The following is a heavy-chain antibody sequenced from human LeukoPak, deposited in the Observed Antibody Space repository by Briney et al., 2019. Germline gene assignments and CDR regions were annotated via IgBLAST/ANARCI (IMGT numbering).Heavy chain of an antibody. CDR3: ASLLRGYSYGHPLQPFDY. J-gene: IGHJ4*02. Sequence: PSETLSLTCAVYGGSFSGYYWSWIRQPPGKGLEWIGEINHSGSTNYNPSLKSRVTISVDTSKNQFSLKLSSVTAADTAVYYCASLLRGYSYGHPLQPFDYWGQGTLVTVSS. D-gene: IGHD5-18*01. CDR2: INHSGST. CDR1: GGSFSGYY. V-gene: IGHV4-34*01.